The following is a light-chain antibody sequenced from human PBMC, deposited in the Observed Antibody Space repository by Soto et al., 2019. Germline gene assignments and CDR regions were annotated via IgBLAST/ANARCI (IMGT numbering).Light chain of an antibody. CDR3: QQYGNSPRT. V-gene: IGKV3-20*01. CDR1: QSVNSNF. Sequence: EIVLTQSPGTLSLSPGESATLSCRASQSVNSNFFAWYQQKPAQAPRLLIYAVSTRATGIPDRFTGSGSGTDFTLTISGLEPEDFAIYYGQQYGNSPRTFGQGTRLDI. CDR2: AVS. J-gene: IGKJ2*01.